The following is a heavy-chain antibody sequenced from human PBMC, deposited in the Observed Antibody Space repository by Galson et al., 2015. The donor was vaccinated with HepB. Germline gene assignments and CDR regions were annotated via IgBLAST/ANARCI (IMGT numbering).Heavy chain of an antibody. D-gene: IGHD3-3*02. CDR1: GFSLFSGGYD. CDR2: ISFDESEN. V-gene: IGHV3-30*03. CDR3: ARCTFAFNCRGLDI. Sequence: SLRLSCAASGFSLFSGGYDIHWIRQAPGKGLECVAVISFDESENYYADSVKGRFTVSGDNSTNTVFLQMHSLRADDTAIYFCARCTFAFNCRGLDIWGPGTTVTVSS. J-gene: IGHJ6*02.